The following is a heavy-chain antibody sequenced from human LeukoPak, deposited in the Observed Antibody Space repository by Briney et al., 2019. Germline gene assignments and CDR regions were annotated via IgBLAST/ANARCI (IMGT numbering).Heavy chain of an antibody. J-gene: IGHJ3*02. Sequence: PSETLSLTCAVYGGSFSGYYWSWIRQPPGKGLEWIGEINHSGSTNYNPSLKSRVTISVDTSKNQFSLKLSSVTAADTAVYYCARHRGYCSSTSCYVGAFDIWGQGTMVTVSS. CDR2: INHSGST. D-gene: IGHD2-2*01. V-gene: IGHV4-34*01. CDR1: GGSFSGYY. CDR3: ARHRGYCSSTSCYVGAFDI.